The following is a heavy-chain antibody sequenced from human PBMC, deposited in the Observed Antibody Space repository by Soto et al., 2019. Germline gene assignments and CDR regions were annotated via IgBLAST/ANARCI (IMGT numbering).Heavy chain of an antibody. V-gene: IGHV3-23*01. CDR2: ISGSGGSGRG. CDR1: GFSFRKYA. D-gene: IGHD4-4*01. CDR3: AKDLDDYSSAIDF. Sequence: LRLSCVGSGFSFRKYAMNWVRQAPGKGLEWVSGISGSGGSGRGFYADPVKGRFTISRDNSKNTLYLEMNSLRAEDTAVYYCAKDLDDYSSAIDFWGQGTLVTVSS. J-gene: IGHJ4*02.